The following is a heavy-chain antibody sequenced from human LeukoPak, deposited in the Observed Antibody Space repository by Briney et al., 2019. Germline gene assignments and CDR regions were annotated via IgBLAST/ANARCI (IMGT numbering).Heavy chain of an antibody. CDR2: ISSSSSTI. CDR1: GFTFSSYS. D-gene: IGHD3-22*01. J-gene: IGHJ3*02. V-gene: IGHV3-48*04. CDR3: ARDARLSSYYEDPVEAFDI. Sequence: PGGSLRLSCAASGFTFSSYSMNWVRQAPGKGLEWVSYISSSSSTIYYADSVKGRFTISRDNAKNSLYLQMNSLRAEDTAVYYCARDARLSSYYEDPVEAFDIWGQGTMVTVSS.